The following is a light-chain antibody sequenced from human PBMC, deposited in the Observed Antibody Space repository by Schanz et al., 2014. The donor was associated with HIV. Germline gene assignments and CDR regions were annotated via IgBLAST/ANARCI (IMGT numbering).Light chain of an antibody. J-gene: IGLJ1*01. CDR1: SGDVGSYNY. CDR2: DVS. CDR3: SSYTSSLTRV. Sequence: QSALTQPPSASGSPGQSISISCTGTSGDVGSYNYVSWYQQHPGKAPKLMIYDVSNRPSGVSNRFSGSKSGITASLTISGLQAEDEADYFCSSYTSSLTRVFGTGTKLTVL. V-gene: IGLV2-14*01.